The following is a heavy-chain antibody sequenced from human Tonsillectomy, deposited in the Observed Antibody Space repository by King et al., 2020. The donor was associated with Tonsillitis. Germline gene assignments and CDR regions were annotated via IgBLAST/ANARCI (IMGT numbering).Heavy chain of an antibody. CDR3: ARDFVAVAAYFDY. CDR2: ISSSSSTI. D-gene: IGHD6-19*01. V-gene: IGHV3-48*01. Sequence: EVQLVESGGGLVQPGGSLRLSCAASGFTFSSYSMNWVRQAPGKGLEWGSYISSSSSTIYYADSVKGRFTTSRDNAKNSLYLQMNSLRAEDTAVYYCARDFVAVAAYFDYWGQGTLVTVSS. J-gene: IGHJ4*02. CDR1: GFTFSSYS.